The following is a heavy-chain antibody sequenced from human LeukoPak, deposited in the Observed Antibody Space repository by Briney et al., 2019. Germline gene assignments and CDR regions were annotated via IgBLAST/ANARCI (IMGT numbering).Heavy chain of an antibody. J-gene: IGHJ4*02. Sequence: ASVKVSCKASGYTFTSYNMHWVRRAPGQGLEWMGIINPSGGSTSYAQKFQGRVTMTRDTSTSTVYMELSSLRSEDTAVYYCARDFRRKSYFDYWGQGTLVTVSS. V-gene: IGHV1-46*01. CDR3: ARDFRRKSYFDY. CDR1: GYTFTSYN. CDR2: INPSGGST.